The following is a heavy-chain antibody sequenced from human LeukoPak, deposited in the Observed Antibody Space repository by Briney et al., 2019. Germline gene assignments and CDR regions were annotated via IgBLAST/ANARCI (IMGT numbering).Heavy chain of an antibody. CDR1: GGTFSSYA. CDR3: ARDRYCSSTSCLSSWFDP. J-gene: IGHJ5*02. Sequence: GASVKVFCKASGGTFSSYAISWVRQAPGQGLEWMGGIIPIFGTANYAQKFQGRVTITADESTSTAYMELSSLRSEDTAVYYCARDRYCSSTSCLSSWFDPWGQGTLVTVSS. CDR2: IIPIFGTA. D-gene: IGHD2-2*01. V-gene: IGHV1-69*13.